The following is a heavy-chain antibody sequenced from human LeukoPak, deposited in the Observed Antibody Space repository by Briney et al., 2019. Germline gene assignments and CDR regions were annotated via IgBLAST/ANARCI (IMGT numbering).Heavy chain of an antibody. J-gene: IGHJ4*02. V-gene: IGHV3-11*01. CDR3: ASLVIAVLLLLH. D-gene: IGHD6-19*01. Sequence: GGSLRLSCADSGFTFSDYHMRWIRQAPGKGLEWVSYISTCTTTIYYADSVKGRLTISRDNAKNSMYLLMNSLRAEDTAVYYCASLVIAVLLLLHWGLGTLVTVSS. CDR2: ISTCTTTI. CDR1: GFTFSDYH.